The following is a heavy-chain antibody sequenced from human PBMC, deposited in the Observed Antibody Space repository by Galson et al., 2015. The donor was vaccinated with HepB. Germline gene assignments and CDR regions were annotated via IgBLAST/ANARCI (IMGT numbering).Heavy chain of an antibody. V-gene: IGHV3-7*03. CDR3: ARDHMKGSYDSSGYYDY. CDR1: GFIFPRCW. Sequence: SLRLSCAASGFIFPRCWMNRVRQAPGRGLEWVAKIKQDGSEKYYVDSVKGRFTISRDNAKNSLYLQMNSLRAEDSAVYYCARDHMKGSYDSSGYYDYWGQGTLVTVSS. CDR2: IKQDGSEK. J-gene: IGHJ4*02. D-gene: IGHD3-22*01.